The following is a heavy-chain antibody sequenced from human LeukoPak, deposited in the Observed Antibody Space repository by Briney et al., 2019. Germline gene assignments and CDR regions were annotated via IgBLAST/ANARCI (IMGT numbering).Heavy chain of an antibody. D-gene: IGHD5-18*01. CDR1: GGSISSYY. CDR3: ARGAMNFDY. Sequence: SETLSLTCTVSGGSISSYYRSWIRQPPGKGLEWIGYIYHSGSTYCNPSLKSRVTISVDRSKNQFSLKLSSVTAADTAVYYCARGAMNFDYWGQGTLVTVSS. CDR2: IYHSGST. V-gene: IGHV4-59*12. J-gene: IGHJ4*02.